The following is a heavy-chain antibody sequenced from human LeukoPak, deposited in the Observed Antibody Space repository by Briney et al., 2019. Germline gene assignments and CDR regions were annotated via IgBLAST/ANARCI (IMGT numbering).Heavy chain of an antibody. CDR2: IYPGDSDT. CDR3: ARISRDGYNAYYYYMDV. D-gene: IGHD5-24*01. CDR1: GYSFTSYW. V-gene: IGHV5-51*01. J-gene: IGHJ6*03. Sequence: GESLQISCRGSGYSFTSYWIGWVRQMPGKGGEWMGIIYPGDSDTRYSPSFQGQVTISADKSISTAYLQWSSLKASDTAMYYCARISRDGYNAYYYYMDVWGKGTTVTVSS.